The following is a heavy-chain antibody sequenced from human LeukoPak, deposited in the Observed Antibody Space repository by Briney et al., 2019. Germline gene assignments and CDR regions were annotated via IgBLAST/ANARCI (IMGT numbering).Heavy chain of an antibody. D-gene: IGHD2-2*01. V-gene: IGHV4-61*02. CDR2: IYTSGST. CDR1: GGSISSGSYY. Sequence: SETLSLTCTVSGGSISSGSYYWSWLRQPAGKGLEWIGRIYTSGSTNYNPSLKSRVTISVDTSKNQFSLKLSSVTAADTAVYYCARIRGVNLVPAAIYYYYYMDVWGKGTTVTVSS. CDR3: ARIRGVNLVPAAIYYYYYMDV. J-gene: IGHJ6*03.